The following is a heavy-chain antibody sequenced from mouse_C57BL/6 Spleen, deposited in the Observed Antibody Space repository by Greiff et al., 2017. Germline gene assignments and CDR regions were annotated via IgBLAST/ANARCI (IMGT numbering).Heavy chain of an antibody. CDR1: GYTFTSYW. CDR3: ARRDYYGSSYAMDY. V-gene: IGHV1-55*01. Sequence: QVQLQQPGAELVKPGASVKMCCKASGYTFTSYWITWVKQRPGQGLEWIGDIYPGSGSTNYNEKFKSKATLTVDTSSSTAYMQLSSLTSEDAAVYYCARRDYYGSSYAMDYWGQGTSVTVSS. D-gene: IGHD1-1*01. CDR2: IYPGSGST. J-gene: IGHJ4*01.